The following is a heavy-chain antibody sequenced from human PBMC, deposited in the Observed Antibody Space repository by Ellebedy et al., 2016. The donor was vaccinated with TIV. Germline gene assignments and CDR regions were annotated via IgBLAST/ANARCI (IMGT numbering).Heavy chain of an antibody. CDR3: AREKGYYYHAMDV. Sequence: SETLSLTXTVSGGSISSYYWSWVRQPAGKGLEWIGRIYTSGSTNYNPSLKSRVTMSVETSKNQFSLKLSSVTAADTAVYYCAREKGYYYHAMDVWGQGTTVTVSS. CDR1: GGSISSYY. D-gene: IGHD6-13*01. CDR2: IYTSGST. V-gene: IGHV4-4*07. J-gene: IGHJ6*02.